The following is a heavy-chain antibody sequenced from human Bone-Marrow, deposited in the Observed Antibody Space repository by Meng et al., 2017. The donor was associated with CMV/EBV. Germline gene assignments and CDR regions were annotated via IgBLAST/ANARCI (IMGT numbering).Heavy chain of an antibody. CDR2: IGTAGDT. CDR3: ARDSRYDFWSGYYVRDYYYYYGMDV. CDR1: GFTFSSYD. V-gene: IGHV3-13*01. J-gene: IGHJ6*02. Sequence: GESLKISCAASGFTFSSYDMHWVRQATGKGLEWVSAIGTAGDTYYPGSVKGRFTISRENAKNSLYLQMNSLRAEDTAVYYCARDSRYDFWSGYYVRDYYYYYGMDVWGQGTTVTVSS. D-gene: IGHD3-3*01.